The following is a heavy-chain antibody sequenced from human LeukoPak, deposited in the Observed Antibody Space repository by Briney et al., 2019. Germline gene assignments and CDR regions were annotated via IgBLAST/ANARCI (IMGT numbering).Heavy chain of an antibody. CDR3: ARGDAYSGSFDY. D-gene: IGHD1-26*01. CDR1: GGSFSGYY. V-gene: IGHV4-34*01. J-gene: IGHJ4*02. CDR2: INHSGST. Sequence: PSETLSLTCAVYGGSFSGYYWSWIRQPPGKVLECIGEINHSGSTNYNPSLKSRVTISVDTSKNQFSLKLSSVTAADTAVYYCARGDAYSGSFDYWGQGTLVTVSS.